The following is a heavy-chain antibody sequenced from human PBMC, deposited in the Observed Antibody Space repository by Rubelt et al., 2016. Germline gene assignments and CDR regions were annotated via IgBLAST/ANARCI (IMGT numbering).Heavy chain of an antibody. CDR3: ARVTGGSSDY. J-gene: IGHJ4*02. CDR2: INHSGST. V-gene: IGHV4-34*01. CDR1: GGSFSGYY. Sequence: QVQQQQWGAGLLKPSETLSLTCAVYGGSFSGYYWSWIRQPPGKGLEWIGAINHSGSTNYNPSLKSRVTISVDTSKNQFSLKLSSVTAADTAVYYCARVTGGSSDYWGQGTLVTVSS. D-gene: IGHD3-16*01.